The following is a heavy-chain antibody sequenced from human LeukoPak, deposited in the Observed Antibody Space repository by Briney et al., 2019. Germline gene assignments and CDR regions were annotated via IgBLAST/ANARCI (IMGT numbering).Heavy chain of an antibody. CDR1: GFTVSSNY. CDR2: ISSSGSTI. CDR3: ARGRMVRGVIITRDYYYMDV. Sequence: PGGSLRLSCAASGFTVSSNYMSWVRQAPGKGLEWVSYISSSGSTIYYADSVKGRFTISRDNAKKLLYLQMNSLRAEDTAVYYCARGRMVRGVIITRDYYYMDVWGKATTVTISS. V-gene: IGHV3-11*04. D-gene: IGHD3-10*01. J-gene: IGHJ6*03.